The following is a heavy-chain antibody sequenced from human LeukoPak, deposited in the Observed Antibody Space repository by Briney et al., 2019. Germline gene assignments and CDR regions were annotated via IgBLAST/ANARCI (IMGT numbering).Heavy chain of an antibody. CDR3: VRGGSSGYWSLTDFDY. D-gene: IGHD3-22*01. CDR2: IGTAGDS. J-gene: IGHJ4*02. Sequence: AGGSLRLSCAASGFTFSSYDMHWVRQAAGKGLEWVSVIGTAGDSYYPGSVKGRFTISRENAKNSFYLQMNSLRAGDTAVYYCVRGGSSGYWSLTDFDYWGQGTLVTVSS. V-gene: IGHV3-13*01. CDR1: GFTFSSYD.